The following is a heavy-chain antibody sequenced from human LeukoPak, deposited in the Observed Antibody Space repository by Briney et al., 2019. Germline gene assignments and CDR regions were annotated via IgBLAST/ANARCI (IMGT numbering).Heavy chain of an antibody. J-gene: IGHJ4*02. Sequence: PGRSLRLSCEASGFTFSSYGMHWLRQAPGKGLEWVAVISYDGSNKYYADSVKGRFTISRDNSKNTLYLQMNSLRAEDTAVYYCAKDHKSGYFDYWGQGTLVTVSS. D-gene: IGHD3-10*01. CDR3: AKDHKSGYFDY. V-gene: IGHV3-30*18. CDR2: ISYDGSNK. CDR1: GFTFSSYG.